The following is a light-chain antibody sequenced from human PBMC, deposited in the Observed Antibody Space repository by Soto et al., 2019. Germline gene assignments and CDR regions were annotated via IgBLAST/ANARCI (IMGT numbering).Light chain of an antibody. CDR2: DVS. J-gene: IGKJ4*01. CDR1: QSVATS. CDR3: LQYNSVSLLT. V-gene: IGKV1-5*01. Sequence: DIRMTHYPSTLSSSVGDSVTITCRASQSVATSLAWYQQKPGEAPKLLISDVSNLETGVPSRFSGSGSGTEFTLTISSLQPDDFATYYCLQYNSVSLLTFGGGTKVDIK.